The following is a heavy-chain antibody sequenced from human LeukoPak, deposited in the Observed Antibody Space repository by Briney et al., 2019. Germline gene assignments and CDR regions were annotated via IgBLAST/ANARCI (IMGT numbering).Heavy chain of an antibody. Sequence: GGSLRLSCAASGFTFSSYAMSWVRQAPGKGLEWVAVIWYDGSNKYYADSVKGRFPISRDNSKNTLYLQMNSLRAEDTAIYYCARDRIAVAGMGAFQHWGQGTLVTVSS. CDR2: IWYDGSNK. CDR1: GFTFSSYA. D-gene: IGHD6-19*01. V-gene: IGHV3-33*08. CDR3: ARDRIAVAGMGAFQH. J-gene: IGHJ1*01.